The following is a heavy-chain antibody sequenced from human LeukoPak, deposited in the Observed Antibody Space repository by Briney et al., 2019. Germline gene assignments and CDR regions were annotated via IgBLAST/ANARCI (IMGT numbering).Heavy chain of an antibody. D-gene: IGHD2-2*01. Sequence: GASVKVSCKASGYTFTSYDINWVRQATGQGLEWMGWMNPNSGNTGYAQKFQGRVTMTTDTSTSTAYMELRSLRSDDTAVYYCARDPRTIVPAAMHFDYWGQGTLVTVSS. CDR3: ARDPRTIVPAAMHFDY. CDR2: MNPNSGNT. V-gene: IGHV1-8*01. J-gene: IGHJ4*02. CDR1: GYTFTSYD.